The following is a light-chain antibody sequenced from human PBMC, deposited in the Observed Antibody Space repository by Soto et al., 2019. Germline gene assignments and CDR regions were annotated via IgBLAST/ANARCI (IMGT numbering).Light chain of an antibody. CDR2: KAS. Sequence: DIQMTQSPSTLSASVGDRVTITCRASQSISSWLAWYQQKPGKASKFLIQKASSVESGVPSRFSGSGSGTEFTLTNSSLQPDDFATYFCQQYDSYPLSFGGGTKVEIK. CDR1: QSISSW. V-gene: IGKV1-5*03. J-gene: IGKJ4*01. CDR3: QQYDSYPLS.